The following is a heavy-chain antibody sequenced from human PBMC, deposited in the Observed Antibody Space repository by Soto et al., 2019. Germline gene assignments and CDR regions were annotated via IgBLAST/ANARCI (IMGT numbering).Heavy chain of an antibody. Sequence: ASVKVSCKASGYTFTGYYMHWVRRAPGQGLEWMGWINPNSGGTNYAQKFQGWVTMTRDTSISTAYMELSRLRSDDTAVYYCARVAAVAGTYYGMDVWGQGTTVTVSS. V-gene: IGHV1-2*04. CDR3: ARVAAVAGTYYGMDV. CDR2: INPNSGGT. CDR1: GYTFTGYY. D-gene: IGHD6-19*01. J-gene: IGHJ6*02.